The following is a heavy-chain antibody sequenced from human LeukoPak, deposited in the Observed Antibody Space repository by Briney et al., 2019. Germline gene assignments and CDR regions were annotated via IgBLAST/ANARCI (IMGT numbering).Heavy chain of an antibody. J-gene: IGHJ3*02. CDR3: ARGHNWNDRGAFDI. CDR1: GFTVSSNY. V-gene: IGHV3-53*01. CDR2: IYSGGST. Sequence: GGSLRLSCAASGFTVSSNYMSWVCQAPGKGLEWVSSIYSGGSTYYADSVKGRFTISRDSSKNTLYLQMSSLRAEDTAVYYCARGHNWNDRGAFDIWGQGTMVTVSS. D-gene: IGHD1-1*01.